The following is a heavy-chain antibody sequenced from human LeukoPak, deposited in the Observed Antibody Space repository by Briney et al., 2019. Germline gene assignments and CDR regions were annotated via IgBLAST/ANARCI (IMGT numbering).Heavy chain of an antibody. CDR1: GYTFTSYG. D-gene: IGHD1-26*01. CDR3: ARWVGATTPLIPTFDS. CDR2: SSAYNGNT. J-gene: IGHJ4*02. Sequence: ASVKVSRKASGYTFTSYGISWVRQAPGQGLERMGWSSAYNGNTKNTQKLQGRVTMTTDTSTSTAYMALRSLRSEDTAVYYCARWVGATTPLIPTFDSWGQGTLVTVSS. V-gene: IGHV1-18*01.